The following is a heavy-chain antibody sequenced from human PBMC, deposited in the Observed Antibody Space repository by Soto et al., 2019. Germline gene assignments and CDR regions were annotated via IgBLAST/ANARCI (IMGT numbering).Heavy chain of an antibody. D-gene: IGHD6-13*01. J-gene: IGHJ4*02. Sequence: PGESLKISCKGSGYSFTSYWIGWVRQMPGKGLEWMGIIYPGDSDTNYSPSFQGHVTISADKSISTAYLQWNSLKASDTAIYYCATGIATALAHWGQGTLVTVSS. CDR1: GYSFTSYW. CDR3: ATGIATALAH. V-gene: IGHV5-51*01. CDR2: IYPGDSDT.